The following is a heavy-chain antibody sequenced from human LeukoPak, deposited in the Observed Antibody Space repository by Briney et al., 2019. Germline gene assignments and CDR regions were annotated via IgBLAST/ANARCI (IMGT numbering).Heavy chain of an antibody. Sequence: PSETLSLTCTVSGGSISSYYWSWIRQPAGKGLEWIGRIYSRGSTNYNPSLKSRVTMSVDTSKNQFSLKLSSVTAADTAVYYCARSGPFGAGPYYYYGMDVWGQGTTVTVSS. V-gene: IGHV4-4*07. D-gene: IGHD3/OR15-3a*01. J-gene: IGHJ6*02. CDR1: GGSISSYY. CDR2: IYSRGST. CDR3: ARSGPFGAGPYYYYGMDV.